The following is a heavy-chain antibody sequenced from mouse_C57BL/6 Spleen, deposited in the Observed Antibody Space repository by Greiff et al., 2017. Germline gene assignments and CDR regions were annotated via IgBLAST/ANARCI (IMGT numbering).Heavy chain of an antibody. CDR1: GYTFTSYW. D-gene: IGHD1-1*01. J-gene: IGHJ1*03. V-gene: IGHV1-69*01. Sequence: QVQLQQPGAELVMPGASVKLSCKASGYTFTSYWMHWVKQRPGQGLEWIGEIDPSDSYTNYNQKFKGKSTLTVDKSSSTAYMQLSSLTSEDSAVYYCARGYYGSSSDVWGTGTTVTVAS. CDR3: ARGYYGSSSDV. CDR2: IDPSDSYT.